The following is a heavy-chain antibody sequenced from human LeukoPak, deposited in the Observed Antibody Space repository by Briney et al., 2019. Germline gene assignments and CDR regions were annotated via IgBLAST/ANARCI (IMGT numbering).Heavy chain of an antibody. V-gene: IGHV3-53*01. CDR3: ARLQGYSLGYQYFYYMDV. CDR1: GFIVGDTH. CDR2: VYSGTTT. J-gene: IGHJ6*03. D-gene: IGHD5-18*01. Sequence: GGSLRLSCAGSGFIVGDTHMTWVRQAPGKGLEWVSLVYSGTTTHYADSVKGRFSISRDHSNNLLYLQMNTLRAEDTAVYYCARLQGYSLGYQYFYYMDVWGTGTTVTVSS.